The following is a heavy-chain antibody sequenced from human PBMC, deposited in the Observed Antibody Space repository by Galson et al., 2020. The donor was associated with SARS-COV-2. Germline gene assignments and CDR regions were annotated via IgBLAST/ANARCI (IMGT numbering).Heavy chain of an antibody. Sequence: LSLTCAASGFTLSSHSMNWVRHRPGKGLEWLSYISGSSDKVHYADSVQGRFTISRDDAKNSLYLQMNSLRVEDTGLFYCARGVASSAWLIDYWGQGTLVTVSP. V-gene: IGHV3-48*01. CDR3: ARGVASSAWLIDY. J-gene: IGHJ4*02. CDR1: GFTLSSHS. CDR2: ISGSSDKV. D-gene: IGHD6-19*01.